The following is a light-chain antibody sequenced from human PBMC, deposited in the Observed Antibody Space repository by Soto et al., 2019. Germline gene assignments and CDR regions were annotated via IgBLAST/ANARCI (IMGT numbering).Light chain of an antibody. J-gene: IGKJ1*01. CDR3: QQYDSSRAWT. Sequence: EIVLTQSPGTLSLSPGERATLSCRASQSVSSSYLAWYQQKPGQAPRLLIYGASSRATGIPDRFSGSGSGTDFTLTISRLEPEDFAVYYCQQYDSSRAWTFGQGTKV. CDR2: GAS. CDR1: QSVSSSY. V-gene: IGKV3-20*01.